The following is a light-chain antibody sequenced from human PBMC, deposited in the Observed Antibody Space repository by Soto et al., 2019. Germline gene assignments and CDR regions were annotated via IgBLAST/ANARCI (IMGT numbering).Light chain of an antibody. CDR1: QSVSNH. CDR3: QQYNDWPPWT. CDR2: GAS. Sequence: EILMTQSPATLSVSPGDRATLSCRASQSVSNHLSWYQQRPGQAPRLLIYGASTRATGIPARFSGSVSGTELTLTISSLQSEDFAVYYCQQYNDWPPWTFGQGTKVEIK. J-gene: IGKJ1*01. V-gene: IGKV3-15*01.